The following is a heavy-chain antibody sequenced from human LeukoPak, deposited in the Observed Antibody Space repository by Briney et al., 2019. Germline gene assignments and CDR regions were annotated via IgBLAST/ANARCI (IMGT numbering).Heavy chain of an antibody. D-gene: IGHD1-7*01. CDR1: GFTFSSFA. Sequence: GGSLRLSCAASGFTFSSFAMSWVRLAPGKGLEWVSTVDHSFGTTHYADSVKGRFTISRDDSKNTVSLQMNSLRVEDAALYYCVPLPAGNFPGFDYWGQGTRVTVSS. V-gene: IGHV3-23*01. CDR3: VPLPAGNFPGFDY. J-gene: IGHJ4*02. CDR2: VDHSFGTT.